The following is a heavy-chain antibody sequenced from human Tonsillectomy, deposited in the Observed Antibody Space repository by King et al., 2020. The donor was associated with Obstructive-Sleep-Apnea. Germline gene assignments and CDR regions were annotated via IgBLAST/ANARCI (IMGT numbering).Heavy chain of an antibody. V-gene: IGHV2-5*02. CDR1: GFSLITGVG. CDR3: ARIRGDLFFDY. Sequence: ITLKESGPTLVKPTQTLTLTCTFSGFSLITGVGVGWIRQPTGKALDWLALIYWDDDKRYSPSLKSRLSITKDSSKNQVVLTMTNMDPVDAATYFCARIRGDLFFDYWGQGTLVTVSS. D-gene: IGHD3-3*02. J-gene: IGHJ4*02. CDR2: IYWDDDK.